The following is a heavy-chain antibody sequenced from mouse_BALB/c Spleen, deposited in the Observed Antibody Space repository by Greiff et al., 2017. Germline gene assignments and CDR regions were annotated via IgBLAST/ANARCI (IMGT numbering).Heavy chain of an antibody. CDR2: ISSGSSTI. D-gene: IGHD2-14*01. J-gene: IGHJ4*01. CDR3: ARDRYDRGAMDY. V-gene: IGHV5-17*02. CDR1: GFTFSSFG. Sequence: EVMLVESGGGLVQPGGSRKLSCAASGFTFSSFGMHWVRQAPEKGLEWVAYISSGSSTIYYADTVKGRFTISRDNPKNTLFLQMTSLRSEDTAMYYCARDRYDRGAMDYWGQGTSVTVSS.